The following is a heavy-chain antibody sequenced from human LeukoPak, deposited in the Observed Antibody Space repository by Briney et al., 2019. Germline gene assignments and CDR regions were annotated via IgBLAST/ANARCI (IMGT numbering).Heavy chain of an antibody. J-gene: IGHJ2*01. CDR2: IKQDGSEK. CDR1: GFTFSKYW. CDR3: ARVDCGGDCYSGSGYFDL. D-gene: IGHD2-21*02. Sequence: PGGSLRLSCAASGFTFSKYWMSWVRQAPGKGLEGVASIKQDGSEKYYVNSVKGRFTISRDNAKNSLYLQMNSLRVEDTAVYYCARVDCGGDCYSGSGYFDLWGRGTLVTVSS. V-gene: IGHV3-7*01.